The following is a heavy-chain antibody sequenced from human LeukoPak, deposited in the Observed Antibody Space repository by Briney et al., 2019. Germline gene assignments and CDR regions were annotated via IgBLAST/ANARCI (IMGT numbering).Heavy chain of an antibody. J-gene: IGHJ4*02. D-gene: IGHD3-9*01. Sequence: GGSLRLSCAASGFTFSSYEMNWVRQAPGKGLEWVSYISSSGSTIYYADYAKGRFTISRDNAKNSLYLQMNSLRAEDTAVYYCARMTGYYYSLTYYFDYWGQGTLVTVSS. CDR1: GFTFSSYE. CDR2: ISSSGSTI. V-gene: IGHV3-48*03. CDR3: ARMTGYYYSLTYYFDY.